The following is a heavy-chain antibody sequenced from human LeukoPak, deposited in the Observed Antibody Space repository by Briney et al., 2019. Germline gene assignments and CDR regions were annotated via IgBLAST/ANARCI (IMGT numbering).Heavy chain of an antibody. CDR3: ARAGDYGDYVFDY. J-gene: IGHJ4*02. CDR1: GFTFSSYE. D-gene: IGHD4-17*01. Sequence: GGSLRLSCAASGFTFSSYEMNWVRQAPGKGVEWVSYISSSGSTIYYADSVKGRFTISRDNAKNSLYLQMNSLRAEDTAIYYCARAGDYGDYVFDYWGQGTLVTVSS. CDR2: ISSSGSTI. V-gene: IGHV3-48*03.